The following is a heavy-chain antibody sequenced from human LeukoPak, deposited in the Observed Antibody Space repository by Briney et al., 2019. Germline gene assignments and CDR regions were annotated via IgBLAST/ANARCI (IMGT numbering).Heavy chain of an antibody. CDR2: IKSDGST. D-gene: IGHD1-14*01. CDR3: ARSNPNRNALDL. CDR1: VFTSSIYW. V-gene: IGHV3-74*01. Sequence: VGSLRLSCAAPVFTSSIYWMHWGCQIPEEGRVWVSRIKSDGSTNYADSVKGRFTISRDNAKNTLSLQMNSLRAEDTAVYYCARSNPNRNALDLWGQGTMVTISS. J-gene: IGHJ3*01.